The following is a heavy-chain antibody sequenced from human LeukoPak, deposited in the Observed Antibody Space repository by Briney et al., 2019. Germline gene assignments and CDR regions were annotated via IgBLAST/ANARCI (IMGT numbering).Heavy chain of an antibody. CDR2: IKQDESEK. D-gene: IGHD2-15*01. J-gene: IGHJ3*02. CDR1: GFTFSSYW. CDR3: SRTGYFDI. Sequence: GGSLRLSCAASGFTFSSYWMSWVRQTPGKGLEWVANIKQDESEKYYVDSVKGRFTISRDNAKNSLSLQMNSLRAEDTAVFYCSRTGYFDIWGQGTMVTVSS. V-gene: IGHV3-7*04.